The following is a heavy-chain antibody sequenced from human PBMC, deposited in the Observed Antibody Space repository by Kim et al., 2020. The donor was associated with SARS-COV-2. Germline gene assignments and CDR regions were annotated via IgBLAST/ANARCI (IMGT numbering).Heavy chain of an antibody. CDR1: GDTFGKYE. CDR2: MNTNRGNT. Sequence: ASVKVSCKASGDTFGKYEINWVRQATGQGLEWMGWMNTNRGNTVYAQKFQGRISMARDNSTSTAYMELSSLRSEDAAGYDCARGRQNGVYYTHSFGYWGQ. CDR3: ARGRQNGVYYTHSFGY. J-gene: IGHJ4*02. D-gene: IGHD2-8*01. V-gene: IGHV1-8*01.